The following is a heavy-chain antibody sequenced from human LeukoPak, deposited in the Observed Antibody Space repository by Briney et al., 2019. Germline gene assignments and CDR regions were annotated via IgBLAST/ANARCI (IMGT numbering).Heavy chain of an antibody. V-gene: IGHV1-2*02. CDR1: GYTFTGYY. CDR2: ISPNSGGT. Sequence: AAVKVSCKAPGYTFTGYYMHWVRQAPGQGLEWMGWISPNSGGTNYAQKFQGRVTMTRDTAISTAYMELSTLRSDDTAVYYCARDEGTGYLPSDYWGQGTLVTVSS. J-gene: IGHJ4*02. D-gene: IGHD2-15*01. CDR3: ARDEGTGYLPSDY.